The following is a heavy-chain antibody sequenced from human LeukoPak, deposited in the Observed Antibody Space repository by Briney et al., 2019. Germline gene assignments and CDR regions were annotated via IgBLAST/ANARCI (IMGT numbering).Heavy chain of an antibody. D-gene: IGHD6-13*01. CDR3: ARIPASSSGAFDI. CDR1: GFTFSSYA. CDR2: IGSSGVTT. V-gene: IGHV3-23*01. Sequence: PGGSLRLSCAASGFTFSSYAMIWVRQAPGRGLEWVSAIGSSGVTTYYADSVKGRFTISRDNSKNTLYMQMNSLRVEGTAIYYCARIPASSSGAFDIWGQGTMVTVSS. J-gene: IGHJ3*02.